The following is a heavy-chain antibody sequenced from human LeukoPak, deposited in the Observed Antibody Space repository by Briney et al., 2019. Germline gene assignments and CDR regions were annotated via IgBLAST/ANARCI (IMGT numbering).Heavy chain of an antibody. Sequence: GSVTLFCAASGFSVSNNYMSWVGQAPGKGLEWVSVIYSGGSTFYADSVKGRFTISRDNSKNTLYLQMNSLRAEDTAVYYCASDSYSPEYFQHWGQGTLDPVSS. J-gene: IGHJ1*01. CDR2: IYSGGST. V-gene: IGHV3-66*01. CDR1: GFSVSNNY. CDR3: ASDSYSPEYFQH. D-gene: IGHD2-15*01.